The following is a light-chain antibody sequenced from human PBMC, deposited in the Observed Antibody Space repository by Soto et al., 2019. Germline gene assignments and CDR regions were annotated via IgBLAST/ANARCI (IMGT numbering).Light chain of an antibody. CDR1: TSDIGSNT. Sequence: QSVLTQPPSASGTPGQKITISCSGSTSDIGSNTVNWYQQVPGTAPKLLIYSNNQRPSGVPDRFSGSKSGTSASLAISGLQSEEEADYYCEAWDDSLNGPVFGGGTKVTVL. J-gene: IGLJ3*02. CDR2: SNN. V-gene: IGLV1-44*01. CDR3: EAWDDSLNGPV.